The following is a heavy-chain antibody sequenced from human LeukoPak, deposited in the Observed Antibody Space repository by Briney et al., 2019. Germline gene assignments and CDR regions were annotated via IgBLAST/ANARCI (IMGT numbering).Heavy chain of an antibody. D-gene: IGHD6-13*01. V-gene: IGHV4-59*01. Sequence: PSETLSLTCTVSGGSISSYYWSWIRQPPGKGLEWIGYIYYSGSTNYNPSLKSRVTISVDTSKNQFSLKLSSVTAADTAVYYCARVSSSWLGAGAFDIWGQGTMVTVSS. CDR2: IYYSGST. CDR1: GGSISSYY. J-gene: IGHJ3*02. CDR3: ARVSSSWLGAGAFDI.